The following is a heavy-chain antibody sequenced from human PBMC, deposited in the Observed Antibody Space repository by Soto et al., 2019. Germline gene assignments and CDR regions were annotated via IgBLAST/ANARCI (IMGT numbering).Heavy chain of an antibody. V-gene: IGHV4-61*01. J-gene: IGHJ4*02. CDR3: AREGDRTANRFDY. D-gene: IGHD1-1*01. Sequence: SETLSLTCTVSGGSVSSVCYYRNWIRHPPGRGLEWTGFIYDSGSTNYSPSLKTRFSISLEMSKQQFSLKLSFVTAADMAVDYSAREGDRTANRFDYWGQVPLVTFSS. CDR2: IYDSGST. CDR1: GGSVSSVCYY.